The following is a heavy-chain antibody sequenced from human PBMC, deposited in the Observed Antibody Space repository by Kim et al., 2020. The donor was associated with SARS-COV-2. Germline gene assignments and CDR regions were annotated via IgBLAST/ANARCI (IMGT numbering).Heavy chain of an antibody. J-gene: IGHJ6*02. V-gene: IGHV3-30*02. Sequence: GRFTISRDNSKNTRYLQMNSLRAEDTAVYYCAKDGEAVAGTGYYYYGMDVWGQGTTVTVSS. D-gene: IGHD6-19*01. CDR3: AKDGEAVAGTGYYYYGMDV.